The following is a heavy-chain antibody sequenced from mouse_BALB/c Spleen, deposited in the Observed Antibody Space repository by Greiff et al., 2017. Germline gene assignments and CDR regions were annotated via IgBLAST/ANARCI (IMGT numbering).Heavy chain of an antibody. Sequence: EVKLVESGGGLVQPGGSLRLSCATSGFTFSDFYMEWVRQPPGKRLEWIAASRNKANDYTTEYSASVKGRFIVSRDTSQSILYLQMNALRAEDTAIYYCAREAYYGAYWYFDVWGAGTTVTVSS. J-gene: IGHJ1*01. D-gene: IGHD2-13*01. CDR3: AREAYYGAYWYFDV. CDR2: SRNKANDYTT. CDR1: GFTFSDFY. V-gene: IGHV7-1*02.